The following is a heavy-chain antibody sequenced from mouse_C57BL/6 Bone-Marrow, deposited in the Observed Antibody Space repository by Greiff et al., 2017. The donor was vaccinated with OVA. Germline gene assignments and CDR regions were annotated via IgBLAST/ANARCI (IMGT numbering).Heavy chain of an antibody. CDR3: ASPYYSGDY. Sequence: QVQLQQSGAELARPGASVKLSCKASGYTFTSYGISWVKQRTGQGLEWIGEIYPRSGNTYYNEKFKGKATLTADKSSSTAYMELRSLTSEDSAVYFCASPYYSGDYWGQGTTLTVSS. CDR1: GYTFTSYG. D-gene: IGHD1-1*01. J-gene: IGHJ2*01. V-gene: IGHV1-81*01. CDR2: IYPRSGNT.